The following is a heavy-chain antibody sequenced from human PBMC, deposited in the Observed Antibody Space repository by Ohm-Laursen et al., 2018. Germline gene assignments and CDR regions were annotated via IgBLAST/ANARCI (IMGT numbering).Heavy chain of an antibody. Sequence: SLRLSCAASEFTFSSYAMQWVRQAPGKGLEWVSSITGSAGDTYYADSVKGRFTISRDNSKNTQFLQMNNLRAEDTALYYCAKGFGHYANSFPGSWGQGTLVTVSS. CDR2: ITGSAGDT. D-gene: IGHD4/OR15-4a*01. CDR3: AKGFGHYANSFPGS. J-gene: IGHJ5*02. CDR1: EFTFSSYA. V-gene: IGHV3-23*01.